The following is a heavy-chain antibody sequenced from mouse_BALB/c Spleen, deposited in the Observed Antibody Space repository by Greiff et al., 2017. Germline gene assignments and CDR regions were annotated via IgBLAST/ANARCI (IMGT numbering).Heavy chain of an antibody. D-gene: IGHD2-14*01. Sequence: QVQLQQPGAELVMPGASVKMSCKASGYTFTDYWMHWVKQRPGQGLEWIGAIDTSDSYTSYNQKFKGKATLTVDESSSTAYMQLSSLTSEDSAVYYCARSYYRYDYAMDYWGQGTSVTVSS. CDR3: ARSYYRYDYAMDY. CDR2: IDTSDSYT. V-gene: IGHV1-69*01. CDR1: GYTFTDYW. J-gene: IGHJ4*01.